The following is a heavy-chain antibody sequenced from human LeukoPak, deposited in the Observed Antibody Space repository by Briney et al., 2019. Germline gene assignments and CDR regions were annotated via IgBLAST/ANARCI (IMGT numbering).Heavy chain of an antibody. D-gene: IGHD3-10*01. CDR1: GFTFSSYW. CDR2: IKQDGSEK. J-gene: IGHJ4*02. Sequence: PGGSLRLSCAASGFTFSSYWMSWVRQAPGKGLEWVANIKQDGSEKYYVHSVKGRFTISRDNAKHSLYLQMNRVRAEDTAVYYCARGAELWFGELGGGYFDYWGQGTLVTVFS. CDR3: ARGAELWFGELGGGYFDY. V-gene: IGHV3-7*01.